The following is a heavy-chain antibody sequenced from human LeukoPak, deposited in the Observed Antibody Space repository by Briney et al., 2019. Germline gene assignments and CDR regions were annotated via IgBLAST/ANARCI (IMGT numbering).Heavy chain of an antibody. Sequence: GGSLRLSCAASGFTFSSYSMNWVRQAPGKGLEWVSYISSSSSTIYYADSVKGRFSISRDNSKSTVFLQMDSLRPDDTAVYFCAKDTLSVSITYHGMDVWGQGTTVAVSS. V-gene: IGHV3-48*01. CDR2: ISSSSSTI. CDR1: GFTFSSYS. CDR3: AKDTLSVSITYHGMDV. D-gene: IGHD5/OR15-5a*01. J-gene: IGHJ6*02.